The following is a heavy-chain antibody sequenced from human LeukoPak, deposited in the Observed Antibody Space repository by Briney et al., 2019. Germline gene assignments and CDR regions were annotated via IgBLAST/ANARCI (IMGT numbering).Heavy chain of an antibody. CDR1: GFTLISFA. V-gene: IGHV3-23*01. Sequence: GGSLRLSCAASGFTLISFAMNWFRQAPGKGLEWVSAISGSGGSTFYADSVKGRFTISRDNSENTLYLQMNSLRAEDTAVYYCVKRTVNYPFDFWGQGTLLTVSS. CDR3: VKRTVNYPFDF. D-gene: IGHD1-7*01. CDR2: ISGSGGST. J-gene: IGHJ4*02.